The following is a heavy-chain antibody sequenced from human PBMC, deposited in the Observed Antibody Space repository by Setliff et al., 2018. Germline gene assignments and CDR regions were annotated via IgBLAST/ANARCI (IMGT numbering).Heavy chain of an antibody. CDR3: ARAPQYSNFWYALSWFDP. CDR1: GGSFSGYH. V-gene: IGHV4-34*01. CDR2: ISHSGDP. Sequence: PSETLSLTCAVYGGSFSGYHWSWIRQPPGKGLEWIGEISHSGDPNYNPPLKSRVTISLDMSKNQFSLKLTSVTAADTAEYYCARAPQYSNFWYALSWFDPWGQGTLVTVSS. D-gene: IGHD3-3*01. J-gene: IGHJ5*02.